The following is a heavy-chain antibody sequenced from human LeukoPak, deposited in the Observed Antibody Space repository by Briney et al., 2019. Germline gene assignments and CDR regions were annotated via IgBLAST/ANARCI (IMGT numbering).Heavy chain of an antibody. CDR2: IIPIFGTA. Sequence: AASVKVSCKASGGTFSNYAVSWVRQAPGQGLEWMGEIIPIFGTANYAQKFQGRVTITADESTSTAYLDLSSLISDDTAVYYCARDAHYGSGSFFDYWGQGTLVTVSS. CDR1: GGTFSNYA. J-gene: IGHJ4*02. V-gene: IGHV1-69*01. CDR3: ARDAHYGSGSFFDY. D-gene: IGHD3-10*01.